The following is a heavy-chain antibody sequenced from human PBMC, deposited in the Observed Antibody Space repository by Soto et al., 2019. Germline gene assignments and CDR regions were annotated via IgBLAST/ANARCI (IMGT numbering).Heavy chain of an antibody. V-gene: IGHV1-2*02. J-gene: IGHJ4*02. Sequence: GASVKVSCKASGYTFTGYYMHWVRQAPGQGLEWMGWINPNSGGTNYAQKFQGRVTMTRDTSISTAYMELSRLRSDDTAVYYCARVGTYFRNPDKKHTYDSSGYYFSLSFDYWGQGTLVTVSS. D-gene: IGHD3-22*01. CDR2: INPNSGGT. CDR3: ARVGTYFRNPDKKHTYDSSGYYFSLSFDY. CDR1: GYTFTGYY.